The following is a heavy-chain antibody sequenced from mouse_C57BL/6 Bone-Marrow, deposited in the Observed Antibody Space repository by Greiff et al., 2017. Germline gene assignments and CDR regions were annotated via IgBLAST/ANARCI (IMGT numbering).Heavy chain of an antibody. CDR2: ISSGGSYT. D-gene: IGHD2-5*01. J-gene: IGHJ4*01. Sequence: EVQLKESGGDLVKPGGSLKLSCAASGFTFSSYGMSWVRQTPDKRLEWVATISSGGSYTYYPDSVKGRFTISRDNAKNTLYLQMSSLKSEDTAMYYCARGTYYSNYDAMDYWGQGTSVTVSS. V-gene: IGHV5-6*01. CDR3: ARGTYYSNYDAMDY. CDR1: GFTFSSYG.